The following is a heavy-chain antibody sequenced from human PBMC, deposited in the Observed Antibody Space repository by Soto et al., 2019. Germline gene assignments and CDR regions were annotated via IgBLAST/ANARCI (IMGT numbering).Heavy chain of an antibody. CDR2: ISSNGDNT. J-gene: IGHJ4*02. Sequence: PGGSLRFSCSVSGLLLSYYAMHWVRQAPGKGLEYVSAISSNGDNTYYADSVKGRFIISRDISKNTLYLQMSSLRAEDTAVYSCVRSTGSLDSWGQGTLVTVSS. D-gene: IGHD1-26*01. CDR1: GLLLSYYA. CDR3: VRSTGSLDS. V-gene: IGHV3-64D*06.